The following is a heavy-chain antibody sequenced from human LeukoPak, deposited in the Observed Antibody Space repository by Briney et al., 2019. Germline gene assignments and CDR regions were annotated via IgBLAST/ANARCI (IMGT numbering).Heavy chain of an antibody. CDR2: IYHSGST. V-gene: IGHV4-39*01. D-gene: IGHD2-15*01. Sequence: PSETLSLTCTVSGGSIRRSSYHWGWIRQPPGKGLAWIGSIYHSGSTYSNPSLKSRVAISVDTSNNQFSLKLSSVTAADTAVYYCARLPLCSGGSCYSGGFDYWGQGNLVTVSS. J-gene: IGHJ4*02. CDR1: GGSIRRSSYH. CDR3: ARLPLCSGGSCYSGGFDY.